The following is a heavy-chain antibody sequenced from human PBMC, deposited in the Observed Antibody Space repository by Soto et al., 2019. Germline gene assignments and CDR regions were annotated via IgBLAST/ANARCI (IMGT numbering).Heavy chain of an antibody. V-gene: IGHV3-21*01. Sequence: EVQLVESGGGLVKPGGSLRLSCAASGFTFSSYSMNWVRQAPGKGLEWVSSISSSSSYIYYADSVKGRFTISRDNAKNSLYQQRKRLRAEDTAVYYCARSERYCSSTSCYVIDYWGQGTLVTVSS. D-gene: IGHD2-2*01. CDR3: ARSERYCSSTSCYVIDY. CDR1: GFTFSSYS. CDR2: ISSSSSYI. J-gene: IGHJ4*02.